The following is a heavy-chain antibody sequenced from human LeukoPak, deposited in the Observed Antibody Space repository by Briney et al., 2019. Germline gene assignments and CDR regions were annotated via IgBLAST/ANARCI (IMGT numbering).Heavy chain of an antibody. J-gene: IGHJ5*02. CDR2: IIPIFGTA. D-gene: IGHD1-26*01. Sequence: ASVKVSCKASGGTFSSYAISWVRPAPGQGLEWMGGIIPIFGTANYAQKFQGRVTITADKSTSTAYMELSSLRSEDTAVYYCARDRVGRGWFDPWGQGTLVTVSS. CDR3: ARDRVGRGWFDP. V-gene: IGHV1-69*06. CDR1: GGTFSSYA.